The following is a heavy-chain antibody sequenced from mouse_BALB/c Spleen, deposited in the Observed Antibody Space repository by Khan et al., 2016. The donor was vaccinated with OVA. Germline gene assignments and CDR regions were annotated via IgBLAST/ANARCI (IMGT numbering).Heavy chain of an antibody. J-gene: IGHJ4*01. CDR1: GYSITSDYA. Sequence: EVQLQESGPGLVKPSQSLSLTCTVTGYSITSDYAWNWIRQFPGNKLEWMGYLSYSGSTSYNPSLKSQISITRDTSKNQFFLQLNSVTTEDTATYYCARDGSRYNYAMDYWGQGTAVTVSS. V-gene: IGHV3-2*02. CDR2: LSYSGST. CDR3: ARDGSRYNYAMDY. D-gene: IGHD2-3*01.